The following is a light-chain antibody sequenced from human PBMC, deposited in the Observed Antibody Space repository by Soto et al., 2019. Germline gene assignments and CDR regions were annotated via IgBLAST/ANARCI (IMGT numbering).Light chain of an antibody. CDR3: MQALQTPPT. CDR1: PSVTNF. CDR2: GAF. Sequence: EIVLTQSPATLSLSPGERATLSCRASPSVTNFLAWYQQKPGQAPRLLIYGAFNRATGIPARFSGSGSGTDFTLKISRVEAEDVGIYYCMQALQTPPTFGQGTKVDIK. J-gene: IGKJ1*01. V-gene: IGKV3-11*01.